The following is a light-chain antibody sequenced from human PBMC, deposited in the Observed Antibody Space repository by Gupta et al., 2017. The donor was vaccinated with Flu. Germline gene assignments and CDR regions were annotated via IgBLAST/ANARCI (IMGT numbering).Light chain of an antibody. CDR1: QSISSW. V-gene: IGKV1-5*03. CDR3: QQENSYPWT. J-gene: IGKJ1*01. Sequence: DLPLTQSPSPLPASVGDRVTITCRASQSISSWLAGYQQKPGKAPKLLIYKASSLESGVPSRCSGSGSGTECTLTISSLQPDDFATYYCQQENSYPWTFGQGTKVEIK. CDR2: KAS.